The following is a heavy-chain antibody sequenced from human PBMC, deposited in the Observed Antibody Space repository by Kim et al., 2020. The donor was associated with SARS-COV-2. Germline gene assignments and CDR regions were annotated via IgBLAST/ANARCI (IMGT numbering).Heavy chain of an antibody. CDR2: IGTAGDT. D-gene: IGHD6-13*01. CDR1: GFTFSSYD. CDR3: ARGYSSSWYWAFDI. Sequence: GGSLRLSCVASGFTFSSYDMHWVRQATGKGLEWVSAIGTAGDTYYPGSVKGRFTIPRENAKNSLYPHMNSLRAGDTAVYYCARGYSSSWYWAFDIWGQGTMVPVSS. J-gene: IGHJ3*02. V-gene: IGHV3-13*01.